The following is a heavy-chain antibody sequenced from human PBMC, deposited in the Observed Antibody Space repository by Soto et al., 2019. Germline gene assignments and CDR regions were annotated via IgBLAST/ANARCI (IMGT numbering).Heavy chain of an antibody. V-gene: IGHV4-59*08. J-gene: IGHJ6*02. CDR2: VYNTGGT. CDR3: VRPGIGPLHGLVDV. D-gene: IGHD3-10*01. CDR1: SGPTSSHN. Sequence: QVQLQQSGPGLVKPSETLSLTCTVSSGPTSSHNWGWIRQPPGGGLEWIGYVYNTGGTSYNPTLRSRFTISADTSTKNISLTLSSVTAADTAVYYCVRPGIGPLHGLVDVWGQGTTVSVSS.